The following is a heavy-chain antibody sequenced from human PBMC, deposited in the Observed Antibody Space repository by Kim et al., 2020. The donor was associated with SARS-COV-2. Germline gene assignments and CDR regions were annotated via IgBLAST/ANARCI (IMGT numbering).Heavy chain of an antibody. CDR1: GFTFSAYD. V-gene: IGHV3-48*02. CDR2: ITKRSTTI. J-gene: IGHJ3*02. Sequence: GGSLRLFCATSGFTFSAYDMNWVRQAPGKGLEWLSFITKRSTTIYYADSVEGRFTISRDNAKNSLFLQMNSLRDEDTALYYCVRDRMGGAFDMWGQGTMV. D-gene: IGHD3-16*01. CDR3: VRDRMGGAFDM.